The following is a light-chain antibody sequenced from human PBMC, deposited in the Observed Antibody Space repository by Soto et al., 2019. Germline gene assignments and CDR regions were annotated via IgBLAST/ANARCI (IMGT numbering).Light chain of an antibody. V-gene: IGKV3-15*01. CDR1: RSVDND. CDR2: ATS. J-gene: IGKJ1*01. Sequence: ELLMTQAPATLSVFSGGIAKLSGRASRSVDNDLAWYQQKPGQAPRLLLFATSARATGVPDRFRSSRSATDFTLPISSLQPADSATYYCHQHYNRPPWTFGHGPTV. CDR3: HQHYNRPPWT.